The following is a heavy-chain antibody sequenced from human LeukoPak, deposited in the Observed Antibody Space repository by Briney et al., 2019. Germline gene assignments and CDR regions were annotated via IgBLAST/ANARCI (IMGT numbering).Heavy chain of an antibody. V-gene: IGHV3-30-3*01. Sequence: TGRSLRLSCAASGFTFSSYAMHWVRQAPGKGLEWVAVISYDGSNKYYADSVKGRFTISRDNSKNTLYLQMNSLRAEDTAVYYCARAAGYSGYDSVNYFDYWGQGTLVTVSS. CDR1: GFTFSSYA. D-gene: IGHD5-12*01. CDR3: ARAAGYSGYDSVNYFDY. J-gene: IGHJ4*02. CDR2: ISYDGSNK.